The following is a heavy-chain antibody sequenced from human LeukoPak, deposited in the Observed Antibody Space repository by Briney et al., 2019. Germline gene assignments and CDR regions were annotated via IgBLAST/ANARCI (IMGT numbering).Heavy chain of an antibody. V-gene: IGHV1-8*03. D-gene: IGHD6-6*01. CDR1: GDTFGTFS. CDR3: ARGTIAARQRLHY. CDR2: MNPNSGNT. J-gene: IGHJ4*02. Sequence: GASVKVSCKASGDTFGTFSFNWVRQATGQGLEWMGWMNPNSGNTGYAQKFQGRATITRNTSISTAYMELSSLRSEDTAVYYCARGTIAARQRLHYWGQGTLVTVSS.